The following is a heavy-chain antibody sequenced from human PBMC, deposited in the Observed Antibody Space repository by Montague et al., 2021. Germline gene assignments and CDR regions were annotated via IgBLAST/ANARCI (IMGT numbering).Heavy chain of an antibody. CDR1: GFTFNDYI. CDR2: ITGSSSSYI. V-gene: IGHV3-21*01. J-gene: IGHJ4*02. CDR3: ARDVSGYDLGLPKFDY. Sequence: SLRLSCAASGFTFNDYIIHWVRQAPGKGLEWVSSITGSSSSYIYYADSVKGRFTISRDNAKNSLYLQMNSLRAEDTAVYYCARDVSGYDLGLPKFDYWGQGTLVTVSS. D-gene: IGHD5-12*01.